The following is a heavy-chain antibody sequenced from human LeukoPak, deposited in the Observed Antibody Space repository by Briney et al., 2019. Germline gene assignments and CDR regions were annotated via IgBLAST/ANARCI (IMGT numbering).Heavy chain of an antibody. V-gene: IGHV3-23*01. CDR1: GFTVSSNY. D-gene: IGHD3-10*01. Sequence: GSLRLSCAASGFTVSSNYMSWVRQAPGKGLEWVSAISGSGGSTYYADSVKGRFTISRDNSKNTLYLQMNSLRAEDTAVYYCANSPAAGAESITMVRGVFFPGFCYWGQGTLVTVSS. J-gene: IGHJ4*02. CDR2: ISGSGGST. CDR3: ANSPAAGAESITMVRGVFFPGFCY.